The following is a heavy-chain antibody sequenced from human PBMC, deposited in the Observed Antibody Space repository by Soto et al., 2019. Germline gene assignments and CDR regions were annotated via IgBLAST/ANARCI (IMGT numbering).Heavy chain of an antibody. CDR3: ARGLRRGYSYGNYYYYGMDV. V-gene: IGHV4-34*01. CDR1: GGSFSGYY. Sequence: QVQLQQWGAGLLKPSETLSLTCAVYGGSFSGYYWSWIRQPPGKGLERIGEINHSGSTNYNPSLKSRVTISVETSKNQFSLKLSSVTAADTAVYYCARGLRRGYSYGNYYYYGMDVWGQGTPVTVSS. J-gene: IGHJ6*02. CDR2: INHSGST. D-gene: IGHD5-18*01.